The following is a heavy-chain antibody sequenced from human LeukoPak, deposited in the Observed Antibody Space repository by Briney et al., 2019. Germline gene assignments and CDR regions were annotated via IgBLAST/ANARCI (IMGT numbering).Heavy chain of an antibody. CDR2: ISSSGSTI. CDR1: GFTFSSYE. J-gene: IGHJ4*02. V-gene: IGHV3-48*03. Sequence: GGSLRLSCAASGFTFSSYEMNWVRQAPGKGLEWVSYISSSGSTIYYADSVKGRFTISRDNAKNSLYLQMNSLRAEDTAVYYCARDWSMVRGVISGFDYWGQGTLVTVSS. CDR3: ARDWSMVRGVISGFDY. D-gene: IGHD3-10*01.